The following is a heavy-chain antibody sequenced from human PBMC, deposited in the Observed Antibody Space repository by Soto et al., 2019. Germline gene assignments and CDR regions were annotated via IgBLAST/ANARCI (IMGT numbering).Heavy chain of an antibody. V-gene: IGHV1-2*04. CDR2: INPNSGGT. D-gene: IGHD5-12*01. J-gene: IGHJ3*02. CDR3: ARAEALEMATIFYAFDI. CDR1: GYTFTGYY. Sequence: ASVKVSCKASGYTFTGYYMNWVLQAPGQGLEWMGWINPNSGGTNYAQKFQGWVTMTRDTSISTAYMELSRLRSDDTAVYYCARAEALEMATIFYAFDIWGQGTMVTVSS.